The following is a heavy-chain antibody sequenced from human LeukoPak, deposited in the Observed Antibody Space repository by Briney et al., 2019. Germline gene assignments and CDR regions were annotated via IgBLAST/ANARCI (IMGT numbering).Heavy chain of an antibody. J-gene: IGHJ4*02. CDR3: ARDPYCGGDCPIDY. Sequence: PGGSLRLSCAASGATFSSSWMSWVRQAPGKGLEWVANIKQDGSRKLYVDSVQGRFTISRDNAKNSLYLQMNSLRAEDTAVYYCARDPYCGGDCPIDYWGQGTLVTVSS. D-gene: IGHD2-21*01. CDR2: IKQDGSRK. CDR1: GATFSSSW. V-gene: IGHV3-7*01.